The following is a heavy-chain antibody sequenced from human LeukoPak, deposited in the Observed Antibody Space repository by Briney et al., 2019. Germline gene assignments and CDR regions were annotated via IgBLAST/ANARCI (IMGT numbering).Heavy chain of an antibody. D-gene: IGHD4-17*01. J-gene: IGHJ4*02. CDR1: GFTVSSNY. CDR2: IYSGGST. V-gene: IGHV3-53*01. CDR3: ARLDYGDEVPKGY. Sequence: GGSLRLSCAASGFTVSSNYMSWVRQAPGKGLEWVSVIYSGGSTYYADSVKGRFTISRDNSKNTLYLQMNSLRAEDTAVYYCARLDYGDEVPKGYWGQGTLVTVSS.